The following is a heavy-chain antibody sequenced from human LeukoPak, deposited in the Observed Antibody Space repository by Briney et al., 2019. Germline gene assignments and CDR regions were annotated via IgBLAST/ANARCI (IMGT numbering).Heavy chain of an antibody. CDR2: ISPSNDNT. Sequence: ASVKVSCEPSGYTFPSHGITWVRQAPGQGLEWMGWISPSNDNTFYAQRFQGRVTLTTDASTAYMELRSLTTDDTAVYYCARQLHHWNGQFYYYYIDVWGKGTTVIVSS. D-gene: IGHD3-3*01. J-gene: IGHJ6*03. V-gene: IGHV1-18*01. CDR3: ARQLHHWNGQFYYYYIDV. CDR1: GYTFPSHG.